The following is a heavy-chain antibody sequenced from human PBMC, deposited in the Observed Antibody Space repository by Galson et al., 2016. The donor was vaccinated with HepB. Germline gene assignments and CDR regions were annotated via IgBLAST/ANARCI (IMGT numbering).Heavy chain of an antibody. D-gene: IGHD6-19*01. V-gene: IGHV4-61*01. CDR2: IFYSGST. CDR1: GGSVSSGTYS. CDR3: ARAPPLYSSGWYVGLLGAFDI. J-gene: IGHJ3*02. Sequence: SETLSLTCTVSGGSVSSGTYSWSWIRQPPGKGLEWIGYIFYSGSTNYNPSLKSRVTISVDTSKNQISLKLSSVAAADTAVDCGARAPPLYSSGWYVGLLGAFDIWGQGTMVTVAS.